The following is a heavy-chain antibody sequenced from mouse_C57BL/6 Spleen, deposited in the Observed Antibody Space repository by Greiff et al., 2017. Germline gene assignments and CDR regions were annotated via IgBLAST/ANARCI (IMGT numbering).Heavy chain of an antibody. CDR3: ASMEGNYPWFAY. V-gene: IGHV3-6*01. CDR2: ISYDGSN. Sequence: EVKLMESGPGLVKPSQSLSLTCSVTGYSITSGYYWNWIRQFPGNKLEWMGYISYDGSNNYNPSLKNRISITRDTSKNQFFLKLNSVTTEDTATYYCASMEGNYPWFAYWGQGTLVTVSA. CDR1: GYSITSGYY. J-gene: IGHJ3*01. D-gene: IGHD2-1*01.